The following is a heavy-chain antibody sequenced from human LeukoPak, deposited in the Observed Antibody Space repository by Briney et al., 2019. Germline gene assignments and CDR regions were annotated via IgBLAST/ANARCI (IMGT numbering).Heavy chain of an antibody. CDR1: GYSISSGYY. CDR3: ARALQGSGWYYYYYYMDV. V-gene: IGHV4-38-2*02. J-gene: IGHJ6*03. CDR2: IYHSGST. D-gene: IGHD3-10*01. Sequence: SETLSLTCTVSGYSISSGYYWGWIRQPPGKGLEWIGSIYHSGSTYYNPSLKSRVTISVDTSKNQFSLKLSSVTAADTAVYYCARALQGSGWYYYYYYMDVWGKGTTVTVSS.